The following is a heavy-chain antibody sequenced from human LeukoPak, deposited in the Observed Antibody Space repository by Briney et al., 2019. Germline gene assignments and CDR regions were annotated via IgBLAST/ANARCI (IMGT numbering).Heavy chain of an antibody. CDR1: GFTLSTFW. CDR3: ARPRWLQFGPHDC. D-gene: IGHD5-24*01. J-gene: IGHJ4*02. Sequence: PGGSLRLSCAASGFTLSTFWMTWVRQAPGKGLGWVANINQDGSERYYVDSVKGRFTVSRDNAKNSLYLQMNSLRAEDTAVYYCARPRWLQFGPHDCWGQGTLVTVSS. CDR2: INQDGSER. V-gene: IGHV3-7*01.